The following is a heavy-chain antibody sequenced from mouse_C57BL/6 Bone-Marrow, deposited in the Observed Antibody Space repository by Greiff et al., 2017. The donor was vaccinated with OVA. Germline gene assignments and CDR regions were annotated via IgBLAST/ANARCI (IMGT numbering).Heavy chain of an antibody. CDR3: AVYYCCWFAY. CDR1: GFTIKDYY. Sequence: VQLQQSGAELVKPGASVKLSCTASGFTIKDYYMHWVKQRPEQGLEWIGRIDPEDGETKYAPKFQGKATITADTSSNTAYLQRSSLTSDDTAVDYGAVYYCCWFAYWGQGTLVTVSA. V-gene: IGHV14-2*01. J-gene: IGHJ3*01. D-gene: IGHD1-1*01. CDR2: IDPEDGET.